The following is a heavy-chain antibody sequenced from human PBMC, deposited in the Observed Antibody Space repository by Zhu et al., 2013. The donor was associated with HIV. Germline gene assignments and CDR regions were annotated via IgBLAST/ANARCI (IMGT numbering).Heavy chain of an antibody. CDR2: INPNSGGT. V-gene: IGHV1-2*02. CDR1: GYTFTGYY. J-gene: IGHJ4*02. Sequence: QVQLVQSGAEVKKPGASVKVSCKASGYTFTGYYMHWVRQAPGQGLEWMGWINPNSGGTNYAQKFQGRVTMTRDTSISTAYMELSRLRSDDTAVYYCARLGPSHAYDFWSGYYTPAGDWGQGTLVTVSS. D-gene: IGHD3-3*01. CDR3: ARLGPSHAYDFWSGYYTPAGD.